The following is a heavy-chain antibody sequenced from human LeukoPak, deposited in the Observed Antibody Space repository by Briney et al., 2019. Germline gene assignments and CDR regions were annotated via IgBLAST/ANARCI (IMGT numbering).Heavy chain of an antibody. CDR1: GGSFSGYY. CDR2: INHSGST. Sequence: PETLSLTCAVYGGSFSGYYWSWIRQPPGKGLEWIGEINHSGSTNYNPSLKSRVTISVDTSKNQFSLKLSSVTAADTAVYYCARQNDIQGFDYWGQGTLVTVSS. V-gene: IGHV4-34*01. D-gene: IGHD2-8*01. CDR3: ARQNDIQGFDY. J-gene: IGHJ4*02.